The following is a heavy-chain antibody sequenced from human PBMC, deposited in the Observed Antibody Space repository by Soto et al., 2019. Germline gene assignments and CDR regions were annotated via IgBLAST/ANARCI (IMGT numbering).Heavy chain of an antibody. CDR3: ARGGDPAY. J-gene: IGHJ4*02. CDR2: LQTDGTHP. V-gene: IGHV3-74*01. CDR1: DFTFDYYW. D-gene: IGHD2-21*02. Sequence: EVHLVASGGGLVQPGGSLRLSCVASDFTFDYYWMHWVRQAPGEGLMWVSRLQTDGTHPDYAASVKGRFTISRDNAKNTLSLQINNLRVEDTAVYYCARGGDPAYWGQGTRVTVSS.